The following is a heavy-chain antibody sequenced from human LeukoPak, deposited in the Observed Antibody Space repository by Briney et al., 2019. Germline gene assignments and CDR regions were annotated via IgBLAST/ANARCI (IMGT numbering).Heavy chain of an antibody. V-gene: IGHV3-43*02. CDR1: GXTFDDYA. CDR3: AKSRATDFDY. Sequence: GGSLRLSCAASGXTFDDYAMHWVRQAPGKGLEWVSLISGDSTYYADSVKGRFTISRDNSKNSLYLQMNSLRTEDTALYYCAKSRATDFDYWGQGTLVTVSS. CDR2: ISGDST. D-gene: IGHD1-26*01. J-gene: IGHJ4*02.